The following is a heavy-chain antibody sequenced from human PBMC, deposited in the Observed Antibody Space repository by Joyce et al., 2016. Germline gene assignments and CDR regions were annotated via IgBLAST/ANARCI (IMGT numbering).Heavy chain of an antibody. CDR3: SRRGGNSYGSDS. Sequence: QLQLQESGPGLVKPSETLSLTCTVSGDSISSTPYYWGWIRQPPGKGLEWIGSIYHSGSTYYNPSLKSRVTISVDTSKNQFSLRLTFVTAADTAVYYCSRRGGNSYGSDSWGQGTLVTVSS. V-gene: IGHV4-39*07. CDR1: GDSISSTPYY. D-gene: IGHD5-18*01. J-gene: IGHJ4*02. CDR2: IYHSGST.